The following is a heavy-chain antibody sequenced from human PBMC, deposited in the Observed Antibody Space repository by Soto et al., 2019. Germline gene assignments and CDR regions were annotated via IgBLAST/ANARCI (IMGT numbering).Heavy chain of an antibody. V-gene: IGHV3-30*18. CDR2: ISYDGSNK. CDR1: GFTFSSYG. CDR3: ANSVGYKDYYFDY. J-gene: IGHJ4*02. D-gene: IGHD5-12*01. Sequence: PGGSLRLSCAASGFTFSSYGMHWVRQAPGKGLEWVAVISYDGSNKYYADSVKGRFTISRDNSKNTLYLQMNSLRAEDTAVYYCANSVGYKDYYFDYWGQGTLVTVSS.